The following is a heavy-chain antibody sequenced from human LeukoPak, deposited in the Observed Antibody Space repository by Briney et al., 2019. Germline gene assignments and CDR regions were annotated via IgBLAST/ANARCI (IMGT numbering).Heavy chain of an antibody. D-gene: IGHD2-15*01. Sequence: EGSLRLSCAASGFTFSSYGMHWVRQAPGKGLEWVAVIWYDGSNKYYADSVKGRFTISRDNSKNTLYLQMNSLRAEDTAVYYCARVLCSGGSCYDYWGQGTLVTVSS. CDR3: ARVLCSGGSCYDY. J-gene: IGHJ4*02. CDR2: IWYDGSNK. CDR1: GFTFSSYG. V-gene: IGHV3-33*01.